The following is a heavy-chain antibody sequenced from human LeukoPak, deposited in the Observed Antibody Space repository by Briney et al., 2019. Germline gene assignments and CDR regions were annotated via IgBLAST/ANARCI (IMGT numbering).Heavy chain of an antibody. CDR2: IIPIFGTA. Sequence: GASVKVSCKASGGTFSSYAISWVRQAPGQGLEWMGGIIPIFGTANYAQKFQGRVTITADESTSTAYMELSSLRSEDTAVYYCARDLSQNYYDSSGYFPYWGQGTLVTVSS. D-gene: IGHD3-22*01. V-gene: IGHV1-69*13. CDR1: GGTFSSYA. CDR3: ARDLSQNYYDSSGYFPY. J-gene: IGHJ4*02.